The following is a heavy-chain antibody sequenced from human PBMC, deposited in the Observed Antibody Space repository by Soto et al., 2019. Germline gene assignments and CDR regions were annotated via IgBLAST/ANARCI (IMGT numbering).Heavy chain of an antibody. V-gene: IGHV1-46*01. Sequence: QVQLVQSGAEVKKPGASVKVSCKASGYTFTSYYMHWVRQAPGQGLEWMGIINPSGGSTSYAQKFQGRVTMTRDTSTSTVYMELSSLRSEDTAVYYCARSYGSGSYFSWFDPGGQGTLVTVSS. CDR1: GYTFTSYY. J-gene: IGHJ5*02. CDR3: ARSYGSGSYFSWFDP. CDR2: INPSGGST. D-gene: IGHD3-10*01.